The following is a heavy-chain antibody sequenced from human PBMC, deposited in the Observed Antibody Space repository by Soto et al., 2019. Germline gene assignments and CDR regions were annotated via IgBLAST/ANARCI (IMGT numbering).Heavy chain of an antibody. CDR1: GGSISSSNW. J-gene: IGHJ4*02. CDR3: ARGPSSLITMVRGVIMELDY. Sequence: SETLSLTCAVSGGSISSSNWWSWVRQPPGKGLEWIGEIYHSGSTNYNPSLKSRVTISVDTSKNQFSLKLSSVTAADTAVYYCARGPSSLITMVRGVIMELDYWGQGTLVT. V-gene: IGHV4-4*02. CDR2: IYHSGST. D-gene: IGHD3-10*01.